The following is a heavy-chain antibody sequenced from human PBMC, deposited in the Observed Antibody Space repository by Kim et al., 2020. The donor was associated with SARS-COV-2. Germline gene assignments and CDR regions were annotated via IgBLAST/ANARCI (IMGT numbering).Heavy chain of an antibody. J-gene: IGHJ6*02. CDR3: ARGGSGYSYYYYGMDV. CDR2: IYYSGST. CDR1: GGSISSGGYY. Sequence: SETLSLTCTVSGGSISSGGYYWSWIRQHPGKGLEWIGYIYYSGSTYYNPSLKSRVTISVDTSKNQFSLKLSSVTAADTAVYYCARGGSGYSYYYYGMDVWGQGTTVTVSS. V-gene: IGHV4-31*03. D-gene: IGHD5-18*01.